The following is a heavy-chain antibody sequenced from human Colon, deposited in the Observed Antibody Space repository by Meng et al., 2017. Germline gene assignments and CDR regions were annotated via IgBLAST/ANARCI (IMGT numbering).Heavy chain of an antibody. CDR1: GFRFSGFA. CDR3: AKDGWVAFTDFDY. CDR2: VSSEGGYD. D-gene: IGHD1-26*01. Sequence: GESLKISCAASGFRFSGFAMHWVRQAPGKGLEWVALVSSEGGYDFYADSVKGRFTVSRDNSKYTLYLQMNSLRPEDTAVYCCAKDGWVAFTDFDYWGQGTLVTVSS. V-gene: IGHV3-30*01. J-gene: IGHJ4*02.